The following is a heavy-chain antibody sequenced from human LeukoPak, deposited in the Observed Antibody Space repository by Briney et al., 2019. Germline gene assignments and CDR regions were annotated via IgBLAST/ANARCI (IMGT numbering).Heavy chain of an antibody. J-gene: IGHJ4*02. CDR1: GYTFTGYY. D-gene: IGHD3-16*01. CDR2: INPNSGGT. CDR3: ARAYAPDDYADY. V-gene: IGHV1-2*02. Sequence: ATVKVSCKASGYTFTGYYMHWVRQAPGQGLEWMGWINPNSGGTNYAQKFQGRVTTTRDTSISTAYMELSRLRSDDTAVYYCARAYAPDDYADYWGQGTLVTVSS.